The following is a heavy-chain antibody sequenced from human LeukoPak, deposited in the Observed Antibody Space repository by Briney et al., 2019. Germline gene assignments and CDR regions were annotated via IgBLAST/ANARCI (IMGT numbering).Heavy chain of an antibody. V-gene: IGHV3-9*03. D-gene: IGHD4-23*01. CDR3: AKEDRGNSGGVFDI. CDR1: GFTFDDYA. J-gene: IGHJ3*02. CDR2: ISWNSGSI. Sequence: GGSLRLSCAASGFTFDDYAMHWVRQAPGKGLERVSGISWNSGSIGYADSVKGRFTISRDNAKNSLYLQMNSLRAEDMALYYCAKEDRGNSGGVFDIWGQGTMVTVSS.